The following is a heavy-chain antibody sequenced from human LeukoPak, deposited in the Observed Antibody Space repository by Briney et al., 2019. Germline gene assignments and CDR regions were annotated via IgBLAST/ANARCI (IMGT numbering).Heavy chain of an antibody. Sequence: PGGTLRLSCAASGFTFSSYGMSWVRQAPGKGLEWVSAISGSGGSTYYADSVKGRFTISRDNSKNTLYLQMNSLRAEDTALYYCAKEIVGVGVFAYWGQGTLVTVSS. V-gene: IGHV3-23*01. CDR2: ISGSGGST. CDR1: GFTFSSYG. J-gene: IGHJ4*02. D-gene: IGHD1-26*01. CDR3: AKEIVGVGVFAY.